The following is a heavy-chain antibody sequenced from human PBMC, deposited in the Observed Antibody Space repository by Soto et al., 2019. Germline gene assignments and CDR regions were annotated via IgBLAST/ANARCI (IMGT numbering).Heavy chain of an antibody. Sequence: QVQLQQWGAGLLKPSETLSLTCAVYGGSFSGYYWSWIRQPPGKGLEWIGKINHSGSTNYNPSPKSRVTISVDTSKNQFSLKLSSVTAADTAVYYCASLMGSAAANSYYFDYWGQGTLVTVSS. CDR3: ASLMGSAAANSYYFDY. CDR1: GGSFSGYY. CDR2: INHSGST. V-gene: IGHV4-34*01. D-gene: IGHD2-2*01. J-gene: IGHJ4*02.